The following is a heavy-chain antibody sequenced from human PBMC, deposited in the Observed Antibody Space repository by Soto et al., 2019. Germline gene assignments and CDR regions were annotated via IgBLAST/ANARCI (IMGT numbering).Heavy chain of an antibody. CDR1: GYSFTSYW. Sequence: PGESLKISCKGSGYSFTSYWIGWVRQMPGKGLEWMGIIYPGDSDTRYSPSFQGQVTISADKSISTAYLQWSSLKASDTAMYYCARPFYGSGSYYPGGFDYWGQGTLVTVSS. CDR2: IYPGDSDT. J-gene: IGHJ4*02. V-gene: IGHV5-51*01. D-gene: IGHD3-10*01. CDR3: ARPFYGSGSYYPGGFDY.